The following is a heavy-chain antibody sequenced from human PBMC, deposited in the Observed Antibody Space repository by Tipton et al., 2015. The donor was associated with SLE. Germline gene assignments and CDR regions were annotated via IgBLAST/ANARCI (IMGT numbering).Heavy chain of an antibody. CDR3: ARGGQGVAFDI. CDR1: GDSISNYY. J-gene: IGHJ3*02. Sequence: TLSLTCTVSGDSISNYYWSWIRQPPGKGLEWIGEINHSGSTNYNPSLKSRVTISEDTSKNQFSLKLSSVTAADTAVYYCARGGQGVAFDIWGQGTMVTVSS. CDR2: INHSGST. V-gene: IGHV4-34*01.